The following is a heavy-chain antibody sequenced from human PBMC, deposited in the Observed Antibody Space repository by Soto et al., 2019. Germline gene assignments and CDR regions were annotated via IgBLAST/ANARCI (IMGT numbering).Heavy chain of an antibody. V-gene: IGHV3-66*01. CDR1: GFTVSSNY. CDR2: IYSGGST. D-gene: IGHD2-15*01. Sequence: GGSLRLSCAASGFTVSSNYMSWVRQAPGKGLEWVSVIYSGGSTYYADSVKGRFTISRDNSKNTLYLQMNSLRAEDTAVYYCARLSCSGGSCYSGDRYFDYWGQGTLVTVSS. CDR3: ARLSCSGGSCYSGDRYFDY. J-gene: IGHJ4*02.